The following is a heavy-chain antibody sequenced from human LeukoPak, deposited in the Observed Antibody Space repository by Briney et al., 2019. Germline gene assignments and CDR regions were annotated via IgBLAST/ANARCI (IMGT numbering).Heavy chain of an antibody. Sequence: GASVKVSCKASGYTFTIYDINWVRQATGQGLEWMGWMNPNSGNTGYAQKFQGRVTITRNTSISTAYMELSSLRSEDTAVYYCAREAGHSGGSYFDYWGQGTLVTVSS. V-gene: IGHV1-8*01. J-gene: IGHJ4*02. CDR1: GYTFTIYD. CDR3: AREAGHSGGSYFDY. D-gene: IGHD1-26*01. CDR2: MNPNSGNT.